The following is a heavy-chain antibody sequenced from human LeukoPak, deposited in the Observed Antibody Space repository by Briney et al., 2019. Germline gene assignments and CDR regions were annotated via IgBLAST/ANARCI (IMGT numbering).Heavy chain of an antibody. Sequence: GGCLRLSCAASGFSVSSKYMGWVRQAPGKGLMWVSRVNNDGSSTTYADSVEGRFTISRDNARNTLYLQMNSLRAEDTAVYYCARSSYPYYFDYWGQGTLVTVSS. D-gene: IGHD6-19*01. CDR3: ARSSYPYYFDY. J-gene: IGHJ4*02. V-gene: IGHV3-74*01. CDR2: VNNDGSST. CDR1: GFSVSSKY.